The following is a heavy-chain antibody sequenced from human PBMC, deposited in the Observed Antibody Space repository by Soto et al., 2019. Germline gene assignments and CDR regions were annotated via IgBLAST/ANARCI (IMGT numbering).Heavy chain of an antibody. CDR3: VKGEYYYDSSGYYPFDY. J-gene: IGHJ4*02. D-gene: IGHD3-22*01. Sequence: HPGESLSLSCSVSGFTFSIYAMHWVRQAPGEGLEYVSSISTNGGSTHYADSVKGRFTISRDNSKNTQYLQMSSLRAVDTAVYYCVKGEYYYDSSGYYPFDYWGQGT. V-gene: IGHV3-64D*06. CDR1: GFTFSIYA. CDR2: ISTNGGST.